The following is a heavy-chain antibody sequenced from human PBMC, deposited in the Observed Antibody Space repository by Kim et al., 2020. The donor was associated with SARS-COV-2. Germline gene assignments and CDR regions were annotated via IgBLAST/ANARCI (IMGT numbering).Heavy chain of an antibody. Sequence: SVKVSCKASGGTFSSYAISWVRQAPGQGLEWMGGIIPIFGTANYAQKFQGRVTITADESTSTAYMELSSLRSEDTAVYYCASEALGFGEAGGWGQGTLVTVSS. J-gene: IGHJ4*02. CDR2: IIPIFGTA. V-gene: IGHV1-69*13. CDR3: ASEALGFGEAGG. CDR1: GGTFSSYA. D-gene: IGHD3-10*01.